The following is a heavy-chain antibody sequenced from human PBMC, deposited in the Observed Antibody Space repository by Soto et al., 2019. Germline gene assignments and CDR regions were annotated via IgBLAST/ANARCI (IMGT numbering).Heavy chain of an antibody. V-gene: IGHV3-23*01. CDR2: ISGSGGST. D-gene: IGHD6-6*01. J-gene: IGHJ5*02. CDR1: GFTFSSYA. Sequence: GGSLRLSCAASGFTFSSYAMSWVRQAPGKGLEWVSAISGSGGSTYYADSVKGRFTISRDNSKNTLYLKMNSLRAEDTAVYYCAKALMRPIAARQYNWFDPWGQGTLVTVSS. CDR3: AKALMRPIAARQYNWFDP.